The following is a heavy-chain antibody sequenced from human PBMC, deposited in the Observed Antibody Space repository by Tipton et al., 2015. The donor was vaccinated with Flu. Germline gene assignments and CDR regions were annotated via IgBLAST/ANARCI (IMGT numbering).Heavy chain of an antibody. V-gene: IGHV3-23*01. CDR3: AKVIPELVAGLDY. J-gene: IGHJ4*02. CDR1: GFTFSRYA. D-gene: IGHD6-19*01. Sequence: AVSGFTFSRYAMSWVRQAPGKGLEWVAGVSGGGGTTYFADSVKGRFTISRDNSRNMVFLQMNNLRVEDTAEYYCAKVIPELVAGLDYWGRGTLVTVSS. CDR2: VSGGGGTT.